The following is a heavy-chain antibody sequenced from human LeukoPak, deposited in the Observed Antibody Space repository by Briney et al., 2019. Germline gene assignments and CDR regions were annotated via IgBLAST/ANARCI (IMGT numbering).Heavy chain of an antibody. CDR3: ARSAFLVTAPGLYYFDY. V-gene: IGHV4-4*07. CDR1: GGSISSYY. J-gene: IGHJ4*02. Sequence: PSQTLSLTCTVSGGSISSYYWSWIRQPAGKGLEWIGHIYNSGSTNYNPSLKGRVTMSVATSKNQFSLHLSSVTAADTAVYYCARSAFLVTAPGLYYFDYWGQGTLVAVSS. CDR2: IYNSGST. D-gene: IGHD6-13*01.